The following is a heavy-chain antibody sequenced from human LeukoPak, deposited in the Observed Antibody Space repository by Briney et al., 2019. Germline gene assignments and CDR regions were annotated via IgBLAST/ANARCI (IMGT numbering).Heavy chain of an antibody. Sequence: GGSLRLSCAASGFTFSSYSMNWVRQAPGKGLEWVSSISSSSSYIYYADSVKGRFTISRDNAKNSLYLQMNSLRAEDTAVYYCARSVGADYYFDYWGQGTLVTVSS. CDR1: GFTFSSYS. V-gene: IGHV3-21*01. CDR3: ARSVGADYYFDY. D-gene: IGHD3-10*01. CDR2: ISSSSSYI. J-gene: IGHJ4*02.